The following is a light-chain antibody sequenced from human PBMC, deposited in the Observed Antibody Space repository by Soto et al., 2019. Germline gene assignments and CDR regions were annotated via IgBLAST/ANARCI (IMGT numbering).Light chain of an antibody. CDR3: MQALQTPLT. V-gene: IGKV2-28*01. J-gene: IGKJ4*01. CDR2: LGS. CDR1: QSLLQSNGYNY. Sequence: EIVMTQSPLSLPVTPGETASISCRSSQSLLQSNGYNYLDWYLQKPGQSPHLLIYLGSNRASGVPDRISGSGSGTDFTLKISRVEAEDVGVYYCMQALQTPLTLGGGTKVEI.